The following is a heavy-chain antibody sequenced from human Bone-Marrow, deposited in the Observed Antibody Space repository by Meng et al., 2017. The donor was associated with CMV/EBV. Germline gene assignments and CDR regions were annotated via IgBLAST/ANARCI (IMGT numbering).Heavy chain of an antibody. D-gene: IGHD5-18*01. CDR1: GFTFSSYW. V-gene: IGHV3-74*01. CDR3: ARAGDGYSYGYRETDAFDI. CDR2: INSDGSST. Sequence: GGSLRLSCAASGFTFSSYWMHWVRQAPGKGLVWVSRINSDGSSTSYADSVKGRFTISRDNAKNTLYLQMNSLRAEDTAVYYCARAGDGYSYGYRETDAFDIWGQGTMVTVSS. J-gene: IGHJ3*02.